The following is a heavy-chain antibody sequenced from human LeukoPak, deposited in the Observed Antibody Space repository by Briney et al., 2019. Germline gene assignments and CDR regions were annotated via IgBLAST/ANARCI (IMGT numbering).Heavy chain of an antibody. CDR1: GGSISSSSYY. J-gene: IGHJ5*02. Sequence: SETLSLTCTVSGGSISSSSYYWGWIRQPPGKGLEWIGSIYYSGSTYYNPSLKSRVTISVDTSKNQFSLKLSSVTAAYTAVYYCAREEVNYYDSSGSLCHWFDPWGQGTLVTVSS. CDR2: IYYSGST. D-gene: IGHD3-22*01. CDR3: AREEVNYYDSSGSLCHWFDP. V-gene: IGHV4-39*07.